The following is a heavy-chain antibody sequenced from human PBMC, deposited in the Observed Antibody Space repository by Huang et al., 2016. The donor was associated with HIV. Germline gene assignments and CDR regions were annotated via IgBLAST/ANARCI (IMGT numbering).Heavy chain of an antibody. Sequence: QLQLQESGPGLVKPSETLSLTCTVSGGSISSSSYYWGWIRQPPGKGLEWLGSIYYSGSTYYTPSIKSRVTISVDTSKNQFSLKLSSVTAADTAVYYCARRPIAVSANWFDPWGQGTLVTVSS. CDR1: GGSISSSSYY. CDR3: ARRPIAVSANWFDP. V-gene: IGHV4-39*01. J-gene: IGHJ5*02. D-gene: IGHD2-15*01. CDR2: IYYSGST.